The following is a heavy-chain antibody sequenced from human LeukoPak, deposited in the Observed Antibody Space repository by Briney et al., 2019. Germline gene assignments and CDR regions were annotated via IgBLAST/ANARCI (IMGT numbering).Heavy chain of an antibody. J-gene: IGHJ4*02. Sequence: GSVKVSCKVSGYTFTNYGISWVRQAPGQGLEWMGWISPYSGDTNYARKFQGRLTMTRDTSTTTAYMELRSLRPDDTAVYYCAINRLYGEDIYCLDYWGQGTLVTVSS. D-gene: IGHD5/OR15-5a*01. CDR1: GYTFTNYG. CDR2: ISPYSGDT. V-gene: IGHV1-18*01. CDR3: AINRLYGEDIYCLDY.